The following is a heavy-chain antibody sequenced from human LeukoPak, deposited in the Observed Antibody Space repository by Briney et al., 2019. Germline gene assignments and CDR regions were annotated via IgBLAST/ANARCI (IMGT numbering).Heavy chain of an antibody. CDR3: ARAAAGSQATWGFVDV. D-gene: IGHD6-13*01. CDR2: ISSSGSTI. V-gene: IGHV3-11*01. J-gene: IGHJ6*02. Sequence: GGSLRLSCAASGFTFSDYYMSWIRQAPGKGLEWVSYISSSGSTIYYADSVKGRFTISRDNAKNSLYLQMSSLRAEDTAVYYCARAAAGSQATWGFVDVWGQGTTVTVSS. CDR1: GFTFSDYY.